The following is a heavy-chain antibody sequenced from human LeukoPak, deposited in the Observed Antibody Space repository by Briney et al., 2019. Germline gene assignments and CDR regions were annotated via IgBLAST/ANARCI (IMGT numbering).Heavy chain of an antibody. CDR2: ISSSSSYI. CDR1: GFTFSSYS. J-gene: IGHJ4*02. CDR3: ANTIFGVVINDY. D-gene: IGHD3-3*01. Sequence: GGSPRLSCAASGFTFSSYSMNWVRQAPGKGLEWVSSISSSSSYIYYADSVKGRFTVSRDNSKNTLYLQMNSLRAEDTAVYYCANTIFGVVINDYWGQGTLVTVSS. V-gene: IGHV3-21*04.